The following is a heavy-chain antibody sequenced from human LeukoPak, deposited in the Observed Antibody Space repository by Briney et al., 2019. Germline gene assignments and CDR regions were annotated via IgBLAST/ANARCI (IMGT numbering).Heavy chain of an antibody. D-gene: IGHD3-22*01. Sequence: GGSLRLSCAASGFTFSSYSMNWVRQAPGKGLEWVSSISSSSSYIYHADSVKGRFTISRDNAKNSLYLQMNSLRAEDTAVYYCARSRYYYDSSDAFDIWGQGTMVTVSS. CDR2: ISSSSSYI. CDR3: ARSRYYYDSSDAFDI. V-gene: IGHV3-21*01. CDR1: GFTFSSYS. J-gene: IGHJ3*02.